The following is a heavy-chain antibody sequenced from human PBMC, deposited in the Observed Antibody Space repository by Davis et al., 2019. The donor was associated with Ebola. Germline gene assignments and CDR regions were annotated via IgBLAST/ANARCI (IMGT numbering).Heavy chain of an antibody. CDR3: ARDLEAPYDFWSGYYTYYGMDV. V-gene: IGHV3-66*01. J-gene: IGHJ6*02. D-gene: IGHD3-3*01. CDR2: IYSGGST. Sequence: GESLKISCAASGFTVSSNYMSWVRQAPGKGLEWVSVIYSGGSTYYADSVKGRFTISRDNSKNTLYLQMNSLRAEDTAVYYCARDLEAPYDFWSGYYTYYGMDVWGQGTTVTVSS. CDR1: GFTVSSNY.